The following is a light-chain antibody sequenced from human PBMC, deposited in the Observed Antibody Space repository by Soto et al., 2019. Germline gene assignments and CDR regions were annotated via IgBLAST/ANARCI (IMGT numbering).Light chain of an antibody. J-gene: IGLJ1*01. Sequence: QSVLTQPPSASGTPGQRVTISCSGSNSNVGSNTVHWYQPLPGTAPKLLIYGNNQPPSGVPDRFSGSPSGTSASLSISGLRSEVEADYYCATWDDSLNGYVFGTGTKVTVL. CDR2: GNN. CDR3: ATWDDSLNGYV. V-gene: IGLV1-44*01. CDR1: NSNVGSNT.